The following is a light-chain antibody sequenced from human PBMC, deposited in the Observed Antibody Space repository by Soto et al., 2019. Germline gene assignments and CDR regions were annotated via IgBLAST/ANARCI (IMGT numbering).Light chain of an antibody. CDR1: SSDVGAYNY. CDR2: EVS. Sequence: QSVLTQPASVSGSPGQSITISCTGTSSDVGAYNYVSWYQQHPGKAPKLMIYEVSNRPSGVSNRFSGSKSGNTASLTISGLQAEDEAGYYCSSYTTTNTYVFGTGTKVTVL. V-gene: IGLV2-14*01. CDR3: SSYTTTNTYV. J-gene: IGLJ1*01.